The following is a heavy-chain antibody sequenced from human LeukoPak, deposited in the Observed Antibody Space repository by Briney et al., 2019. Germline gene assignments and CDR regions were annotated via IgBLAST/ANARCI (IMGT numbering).Heavy chain of an antibody. D-gene: IGHD6-6*01. CDR1: GFTLRNYW. CDR3: ARYSSSSGGASYYLDY. J-gene: IGHJ4*01. CDR2: ISGDGSVT. Sequence: GGSLRLSCTASGFTLRNYWMHWVRQVPGKRLVWVSRISGDGSVTNYADSVQGRFTIYRDNAKNILYLQINSLRSEDTAVYYCARYSSSSGGASYYLDYWGHGTLVTVSS. V-gene: IGHV3-74*01.